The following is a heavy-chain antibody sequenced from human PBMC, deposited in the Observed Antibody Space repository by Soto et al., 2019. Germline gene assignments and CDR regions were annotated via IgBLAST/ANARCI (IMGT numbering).Heavy chain of an antibody. Sequence: EVQLVESGGGLVQPGGSLRLSCAASGFTVSTYWMHWVRQDPGKGLMWVSRISPDGSTTTYADPVRGRFTISRDTAEHTLYLQMNSLRVEDTAVYYCAKDRVPYSDYGRYFDLWGRGTLVTVSS. J-gene: IGHJ2*01. CDR3: AKDRVPYSDYGRYFDL. D-gene: IGHD4-17*01. V-gene: IGHV3-74*01. CDR1: GFTVSTYW. CDR2: ISPDGSTT.